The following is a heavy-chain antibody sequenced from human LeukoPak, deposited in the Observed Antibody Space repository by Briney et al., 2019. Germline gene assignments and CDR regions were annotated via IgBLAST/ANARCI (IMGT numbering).Heavy chain of an antibody. V-gene: IGHV3-74*01. CDR3: ATKQWLAPPPDS. D-gene: IGHD6-19*01. J-gene: IGHJ4*02. CDR1: GFTFSSYA. Sequence: PGGSLRLSCAGSGFTFSSYAMSWVRQAPGKGLESVSRINTDGTVTTYADSVKGRFTVSRDNADNTMFLQMNSVRDEDTAVYYCATKQWLAPPPDSWGQGTPVTVSS. CDR2: INTDGTVT.